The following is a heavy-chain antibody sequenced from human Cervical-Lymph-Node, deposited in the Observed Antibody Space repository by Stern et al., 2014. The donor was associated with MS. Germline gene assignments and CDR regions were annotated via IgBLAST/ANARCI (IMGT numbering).Heavy chain of an antibody. CDR1: GFTFSSYP. Sequence: EVQLVESGGGLVKPGGSLRLSCAASGFTFSSYPMNWVRQAPGKGLEWVSSLTKSGTKILYADPVKGRVTISRNNAKNSLFLQMNSLRVEDTATYFCARGEATLDHWGQGALVTVSS. CDR2: LTKSGTKI. D-gene: IGHD2/OR15-2a*01. J-gene: IGHJ4*02. V-gene: IGHV3-21*01. CDR3: ARGEATLDH.